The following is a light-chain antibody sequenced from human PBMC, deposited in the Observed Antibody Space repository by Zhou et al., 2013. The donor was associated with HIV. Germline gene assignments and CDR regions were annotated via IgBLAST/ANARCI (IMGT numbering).Light chain of an antibody. CDR1: HTVTSNY. CDR2: GAS. Sequence: EIVLTQSPGTLSLSPGERATLSCRASHTVTSNYLAWYQHKPGQGPKVLIFGASTRANGIPDRFSGSGSGTEFTLTISRLEPEDFAVYYCQQYGDSPSSFGLGTKLEI. J-gene: IGKJ2*03. V-gene: IGKV3-20*01. CDR3: QQYGDSPSS.